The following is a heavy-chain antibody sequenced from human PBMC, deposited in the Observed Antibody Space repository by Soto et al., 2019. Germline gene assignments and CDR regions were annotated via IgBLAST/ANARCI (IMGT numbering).Heavy chain of an antibody. J-gene: IGHJ4*02. CDR1: GGSISSGDYY. CDR2: IYYSGST. CDR3: ARDLGDFWSGFDY. Sequence: QVQLQESGPGLVKPSQTLSLTCTVSGGSISSGDYYWSWIRQPPGKGLEWIGYIYYSGSTYYNPSLKSRVPITVDTSKNRFSLKLSSVTAADTAVYYCARDLGDFWSGFDYWGQGTLVTVSS. D-gene: IGHD3-3*01. V-gene: IGHV4-30-4*01.